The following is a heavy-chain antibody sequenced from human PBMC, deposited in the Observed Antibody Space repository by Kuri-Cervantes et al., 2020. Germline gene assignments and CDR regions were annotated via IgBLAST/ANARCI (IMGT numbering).Heavy chain of an antibody. CDR2: ISSSSSTI. D-gene: IGHD2/OR15-2a*01. J-gene: IGHJ4*02. CDR3: AKGDCISTTCPFEY. Sequence: GGSLRLSCAASGFTFSSYSMNWVRQAPGKGLEWVSYISSSSSTIYYADSVKGRFTISRDNSKNTLYLEVNSLRAEDTAVYYCAKGDCISTTCPFEYWGQGTLVTVSS. CDR1: GFTFSSYS. V-gene: IGHV3-48*01.